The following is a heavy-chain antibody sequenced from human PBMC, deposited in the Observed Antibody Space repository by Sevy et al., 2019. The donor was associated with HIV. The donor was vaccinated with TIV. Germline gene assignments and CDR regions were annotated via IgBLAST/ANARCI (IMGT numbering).Heavy chain of an antibody. Sequence: GGSLRLSCAASGFTFSTYAMSWVRQAPGKGLEWVSDISGSGGDTYYADSVKGRFTISRDNSKNTLYLQMNSLRAEDTAVYYCAKEAYYYDSSGYSMSQWYYGMDVWGQGTTVTVSS. V-gene: IGHV3-23*01. D-gene: IGHD3-22*01. CDR2: ISGSGGDT. J-gene: IGHJ6*02. CDR3: AKEAYYYDSSGYSMSQWYYGMDV. CDR1: GFTFSTYA.